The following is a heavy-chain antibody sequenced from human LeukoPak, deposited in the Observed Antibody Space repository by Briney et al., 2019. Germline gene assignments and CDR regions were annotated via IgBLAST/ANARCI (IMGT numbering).Heavy chain of an antibody. CDR1: GFTFSSYW. Sequence: PGGSLRLSCAASGFTFSSYWMHWVRQAPGKGLVWVSRINTDGSSTSYADSVKGRFTISRDNAKNTLYLQMNSLRAEDTAVYYCARSSYDLWSGYYTLDYWGQGTLVTVSS. CDR2: INTDGSST. J-gene: IGHJ4*02. CDR3: ARSSYDLWSGYYTLDY. V-gene: IGHV3-74*01. D-gene: IGHD3-3*01.